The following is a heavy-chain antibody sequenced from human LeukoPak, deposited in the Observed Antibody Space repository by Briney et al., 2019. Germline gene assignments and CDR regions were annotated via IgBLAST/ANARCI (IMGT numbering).Heavy chain of an antibody. D-gene: IGHD1/OR15-1a*01. Sequence: PGGSLRLSCAASGFTFSSYSMSWVRQAPGKGLDWVSAITGDGAGTYYADSVKGRLTISRDNSKNTLYLQLNSLRAEDTAIYFCAKHVNTYFDYWGQGTLVTVSS. CDR2: ITGDGAGT. CDR3: AKHVNTYFDY. J-gene: IGHJ4*02. CDR1: GFTFSSYS. V-gene: IGHV3-23*01.